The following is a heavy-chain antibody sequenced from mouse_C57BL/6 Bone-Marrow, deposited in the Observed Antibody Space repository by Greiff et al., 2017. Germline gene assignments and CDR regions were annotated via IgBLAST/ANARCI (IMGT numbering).Heavy chain of an antibody. J-gene: IGHJ2*01. Sequence: EVQLQESGAELVRPGASVKLSCTASGFNIKDDYMHWVKQRPEQGLEWIGWIDPENGDTEYASKFQGKATITADTSSNTAYLQLSSLTSEDTAVYYCTPYYYGSSPYYFDSWGQGTTLTVSS. CDR3: TPYYYGSSPYYFDS. CDR1: GFNIKDDY. CDR2: IDPENGDT. D-gene: IGHD1-1*01. V-gene: IGHV14-4*01.